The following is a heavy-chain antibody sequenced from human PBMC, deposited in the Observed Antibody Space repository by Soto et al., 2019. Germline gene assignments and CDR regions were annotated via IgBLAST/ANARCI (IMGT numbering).Heavy chain of an antibody. J-gene: IGHJ4*02. CDR1: RFTFNNYA. D-gene: IGHD3-22*01. CDR3: AKQTGSSDYYYFDF. CDR2: VTNSGGST. Sequence: PGGSLRLSCAASRFTFNNYAMSWVRQAPGKGLEWISAVTNSGGSTHYADSVKGRFSISRDNSKNMLYLQMNSLRGEDTAVYYCAKQTGSSDYYYFDFWGQGTLVTVSS. V-gene: IGHV3-23*01.